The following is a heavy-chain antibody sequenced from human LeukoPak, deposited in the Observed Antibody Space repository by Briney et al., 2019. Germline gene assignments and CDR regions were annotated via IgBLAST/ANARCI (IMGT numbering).Heavy chain of an antibody. D-gene: IGHD3-10*01. CDR1: GFTFGDYA. CDR2: IRSKAYGGTT. Sequence: GGSLRLSCTASGFTFGDYAMSWIRQAPGKGLEWVGFIRSKAYGGTTEYAASVKGRFTISRDDSKSIAYLQMNSLKTEDTAVYYCTNGITPDYWGQGTLVTVSS. J-gene: IGHJ4*02. V-gene: IGHV3-49*03. CDR3: TNGITPDY.